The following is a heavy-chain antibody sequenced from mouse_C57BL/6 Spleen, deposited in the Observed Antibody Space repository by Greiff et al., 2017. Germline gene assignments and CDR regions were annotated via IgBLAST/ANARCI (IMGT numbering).Heavy chain of an antibody. CDR3: ARLKGYGSSYFDY. CDR1: GYTFTSYW. CDR2: IHPNSGST. D-gene: IGHD1-1*01. J-gene: IGHJ2*01. Sequence: QVQLQQPGAELVKPGASVTLSCKASGYTFTSYWMHWVKQRPGQGLEWIGMIHPNSGSTNYNEKFKSKATLTVDKSSSTAYMQLSSLTSEDSAVYYGARLKGYGSSYFDYWGQGTTLTVSS. V-gene: IGHV1-64*01.